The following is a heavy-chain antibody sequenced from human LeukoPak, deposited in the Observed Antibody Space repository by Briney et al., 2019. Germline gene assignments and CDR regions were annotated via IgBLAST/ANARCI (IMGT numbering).Heavy chain of an antibody. CDR2: ISGSGGST. Sequence: PGGSLRLSCAASGFTFSSYAMSWVRQAPGKGLEWVSAISGSGGSTYYADSVKGRFTISRDNSENTLYLQLNSLRVEDTAVYYCAKARKTYCSSTSCYPDFDYWGQGTLVTVSS. CDR3: AKARKTYCSSTSCYPDFDY. J-gene: IGHJ4*02. D-gene: IGHD2-2*01. CDR1: GFTFSSYA. V-gene: IGHV3-23*01.